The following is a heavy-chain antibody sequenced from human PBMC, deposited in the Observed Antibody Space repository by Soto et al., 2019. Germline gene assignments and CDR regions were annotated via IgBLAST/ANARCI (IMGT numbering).Heavy chain of an antibody. J-gene: IGHJ5*02. Sequence: KTSETLSLTCAVYGGSFSGYYWSWIRQPPGKGPEWIGEINHSGSTNYNPSLKSRVTISVDTSKNQFSLKLSSVTAADTAVYYCASGGGAAAGTWFDPWGQGTLVTVSS. D-gene: IGHD6-13*01. CDR2: INHSGST. V-gene: IGHV4-34*01. CDR1: GGSFSGYY. CDR3: ASGGGAAAGTWFDP.